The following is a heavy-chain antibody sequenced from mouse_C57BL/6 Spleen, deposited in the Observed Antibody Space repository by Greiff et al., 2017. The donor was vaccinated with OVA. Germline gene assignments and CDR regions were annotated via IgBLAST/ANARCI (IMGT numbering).Heavy chain of an antibody. Sequence: VQLQQSGAELVMPGASVKLSCKASGYTFTSYWMHWVKQRPGQGLEWIGEIDPSDSYTNYNQKFKGKSTLTVDKSSSTAYMQLSSLTSEDSAVYYCARYDFHFDYWGQGTTLTVSS. D-gene: IGHD2-4*01. CDR2: IDPSDSYT. V-gene: IGHV1-69*01. CDR1: GYTFTSYW. CDR3: ARYDFHFDY. J-gene: IGHJ2*01.